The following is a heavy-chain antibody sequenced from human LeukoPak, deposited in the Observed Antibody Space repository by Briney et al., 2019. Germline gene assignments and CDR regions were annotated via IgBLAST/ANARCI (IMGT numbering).Heavy chain of an antibody. CDR2: ISSSGSTI. V-gene: IGHV3-11*01. J-gene: IGHJ4*02. Sequence: GGSLRLSCAASGFTFSDYYMSWIRQAPGKGLEWVSYISSSGSTIYYADSVKGRFTISRDNAKNSLCLQMNSLRAEDTAVYYCARDHTSYGDYAQVDYWGQGTLVTVSS. D-gene: IGHD4-17*01. CDR1: GFTFSDYY. CDR3: ARDHTSYGDYAQVDY.